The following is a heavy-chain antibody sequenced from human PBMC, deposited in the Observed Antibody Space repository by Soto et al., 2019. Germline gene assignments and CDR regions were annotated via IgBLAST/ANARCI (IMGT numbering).Heavy chain of an antibody. J-gene: IGHJ4*02. D-gene: IGHD5-18*01. CDR3: TRDHYGRGFSSGAFDS. CDR1: GFTFTTAW. Sequence: GGSLRLSCAASGFTFTTAWINWVRQAPGKGLEWVGFIKSKAFGGTPEYAASVKGRFTISRDDSMSIAYLQMNSLKTDDTAVYYCTRDHYGRGFSSGAFDSWGQGTPVTVSS. CDR2: IKSKAFGGTP. V-gene: IGHV3-49*04.